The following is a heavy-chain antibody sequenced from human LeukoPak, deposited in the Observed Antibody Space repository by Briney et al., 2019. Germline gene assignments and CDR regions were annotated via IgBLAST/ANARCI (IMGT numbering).Heavy chain of an antibody. CDR2: MNPNSGNT. V-gene: IGHV1-8*01. Sequence: ASVKVSCKASGYTFTSYDINWVRQATGQGLGWMGWMNPNSGNTGYAQKFQGRVTMTRNTSISTAYMELSSLRSEDTAVYYCAIYSGYSSGWYDFPDYWGQGTLVTVSS. D-gene: IGHD6-19*01. CDR3: AIYSGYSSGWYDFPDY. CDR1: GYTFTSYD. J-gene: IGHJ4*02.